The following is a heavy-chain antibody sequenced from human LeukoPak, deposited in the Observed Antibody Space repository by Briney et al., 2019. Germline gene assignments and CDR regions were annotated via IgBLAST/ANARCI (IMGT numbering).Heavy chain of an antibody. V-gene: IGHV3-74*01. D-gene: IGHD1-26*01. Sequence: GGSLRLSCEVSGFTFSSYWMHWVRQAPGKGLVWVSRINSDGSSTSYADSVKGRFTISRDNAKNTLYLQMNSLRAEDTAVYYCARADTSGSYDGDSDAFDIWGQGTMVTVSS. CDR1: GFTFSSYW. CDR2: INSDGSST. CDR3: ARADTSGSYDGDSDAFDI. J-gene: IGHJ3*02.